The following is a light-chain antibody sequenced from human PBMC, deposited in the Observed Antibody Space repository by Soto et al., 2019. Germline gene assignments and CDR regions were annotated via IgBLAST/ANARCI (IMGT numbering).Light chain of an antibody. CDR1: QSVSSSY. V-gene: IGKV3-20*01. J-gene: IGKJ1*01. CDR3: EQDGSSPQA. Sequence: IVLTQPPGTLSLYQRARATLTCRASQSVSSSYLACHQQKPGQAPSHHIYDASSRATGIQDRHSGRGSQKASALAISTLEPKEFAVYYSEQDGSSPQAFAQATKVDIK. CDR2: DAS.